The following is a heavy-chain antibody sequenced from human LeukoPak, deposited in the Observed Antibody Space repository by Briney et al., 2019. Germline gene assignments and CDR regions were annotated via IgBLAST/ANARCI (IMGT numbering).Heavy chain of an antibody. Sequence: PSETLSLTCTVSGGSISSSSYYWGWIRQPPGKGLEWIGSIYKSGSTYYNPSLQSRVTISVDTSKNQFSLKLSSLTAADTAVYYCARRISTSAWATVTFDYWGQGTLVIVSS. V-gene: IGHV4-39*01. CDR3: ARRISTSAWATVTFDY. CDR1: GGSISSSSYY. J-gene: IGHJ4*02. CDR2: IYKSGST. D-gene: IGHD4-17*01.